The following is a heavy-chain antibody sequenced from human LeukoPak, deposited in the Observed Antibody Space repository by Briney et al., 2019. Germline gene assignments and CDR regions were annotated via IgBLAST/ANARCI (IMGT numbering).Heavy chain of an antibody. CDR2: IIPIFGTA. CDR3: ARDVTDWGPQYYYSTMDV. Sequence: SVKVSCKASGGTFSSYAISWVRQAPGQGLEWMGGIIPIFGTANYAQKFQGRVTITADESTSTAYMELSSLRSDDTAVYYCARDVTDWGPQYYYSTMDVWGLGTTVTVSS. J-gene: IGHJ6*02. CDR1: GGTFSSYA. D-gene: IGHD7-27*01. V-gene: IGHV1-69*01.